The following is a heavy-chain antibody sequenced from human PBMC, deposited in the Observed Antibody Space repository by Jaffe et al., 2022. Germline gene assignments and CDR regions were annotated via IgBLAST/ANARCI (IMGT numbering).Heavy chain of an antibody. D-gene: IGHD3-10*01. J-gene: IGHJ4*02. CDR1: GFSLSTSGMC. CDR3: ARIPFGRRRGYYFDY. V-gene: IGHV2-70*20. CDR2: IDWDDDK. Sequence: QVTLRESGPALVKPTQTLTLTCTFSGFSLSTSGMCVSWVRQPPGKALEWLALIDWDDDKYYSTSLKTRLTISKDTSKNQVVLTMTNMDPVDTATYYCARIPFGRRRGYYFDYWGQGTLVTVSS.